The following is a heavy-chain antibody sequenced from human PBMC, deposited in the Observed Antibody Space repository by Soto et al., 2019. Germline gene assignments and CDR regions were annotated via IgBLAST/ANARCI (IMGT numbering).Heavy chain of an antibody. CDR3: AKASPYSVLEDRGPFDY. CDR2: IKSKTDGGTT. Sequence: GGSLRLSCAASGFTFSNAWMSWVRQAPGKGLEWVGRIKSKTDGGTTDYAAPVKGRFTISRDDSKNTLYLQMNSLRAEDTAVYYCAKASPYSVLEDRGPFDYWGQGTLVTVSS. V-gene: IGHV3-15*01. D-gene: IGHD2-15*01. J-gene: IGHJ4*02. CDR1: GFTFSNAW.